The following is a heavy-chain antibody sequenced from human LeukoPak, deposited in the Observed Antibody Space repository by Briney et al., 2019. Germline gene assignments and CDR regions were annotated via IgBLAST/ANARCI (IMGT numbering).Heavy chain of an antibody. CDR3: ATIHWELKEDGFDY. Sequence: GASVKVSCKASGGTFSSYAISWVRQAPGQGLEWMGGIIPTFGTANYAQKFQGRVTITTDESTSTAYMELSSLRSEDTAVYYCATIHWELKEDGFDYWGQGTLVTVSS. CDR2: IIPTFGTA. CDR1: GGTFSSYA. V-gene: IGHV1-69*05. D-gene: IGHD1-26*01. J-gene: IGHJ4*02.